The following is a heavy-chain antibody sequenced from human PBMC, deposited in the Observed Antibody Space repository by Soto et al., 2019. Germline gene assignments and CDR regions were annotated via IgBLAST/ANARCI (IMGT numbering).Heavy chain of an antibody. CDR1: GFTFRDYG. Sequence: QVQLVESGGGVVRPGRSLRLSCVASGFTFRDYGMHWVRQAPGKGLEWVAGISHHGLKEHYADSVKGRFTIPRDNSKKTVYLQLNSLRGDDTAVYYCAKDWVGGSNKYYFEYWGQGTLVTVSS. CDR3: AKDWVGGSNKYYFEY. D-gene: IGHD1-26*01. J-gene: IGHJ4*02. CDR2: ISHHGLKE. V-gene: IGHV3-30*18.